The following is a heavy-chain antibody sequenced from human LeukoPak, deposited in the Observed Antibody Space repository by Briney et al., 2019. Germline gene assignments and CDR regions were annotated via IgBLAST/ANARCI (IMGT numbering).Heavy chain of an antibody. V-gene: IGHV3-7*01. J-gene: IGHJ6*02. CDR1: GFTFSDYW. CDR2: IKQDGSEK. Sequence: GGSLRLSCAASGFTFSDYWMTWVRQAPGKGLGWVANIKQDGSEKYYVDSVKGRFTISRDNAKNSFYLQMNSLRAEDTALYYCARGMDVWGQGTTVTVSS. CDR3: ARGMDV.